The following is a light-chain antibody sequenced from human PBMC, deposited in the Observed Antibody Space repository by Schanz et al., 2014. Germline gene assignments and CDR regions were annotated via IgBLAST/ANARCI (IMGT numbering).Light chain of an antibody. CDR1: SSDVGSYDY. J-gene: IGLJ3*02. CDR3: CSCTSSATFWV. CDR2: NVN. Sequence: QSALTQPRSVSGSPGQSVTISCTGTSSDVGSYDYVSWFQQLPGTVPKPMIYNVNTQPSGVPDRFSGSKSGSAASMTISGLQAEDEADYSCCSCTSSATFWVFGGGTKLTVL. V-gene: IGLV2-11*01.